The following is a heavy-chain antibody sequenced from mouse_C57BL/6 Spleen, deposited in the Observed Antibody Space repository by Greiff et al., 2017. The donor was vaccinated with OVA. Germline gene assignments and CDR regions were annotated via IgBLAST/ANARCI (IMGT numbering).Heavy chain of an antibody. J-gene: IGHJ2*01. CDR2: IHPNSGST. V-gene: IGHV1-64*01. CDR1: GYTFTSYW. D-gene: IGHD2-5*01. Sequence: QVQLKQPGAELVKPGASVKLSCKASGYTFTSYWMHWVKQRPGQGLEWIGMIHPNSGSTNYNEKFKSKATLTVDKSSSTAYMQLSSLTSEDSAVYYCASRSNSYYFDYWGQGTTLTVSS. CDR3: ASRSNSYYFDY.